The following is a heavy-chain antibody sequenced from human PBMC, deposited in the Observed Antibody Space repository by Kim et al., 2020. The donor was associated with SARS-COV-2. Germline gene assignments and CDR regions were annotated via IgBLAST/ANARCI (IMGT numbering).Heavy chain of an antibody. J-gene: IGHJ4*02. V-gene: IGHV3-15*01. Sequence: GGSLRLSCAASGFTFSNAWMSWVRQAPGKGLEWVGRIKSKTDGGTTDYAAPVKGRFTISRDDSKNTLYLQMNSLKTEDTAVYYCWAALLWFGELSTPQYYFDYWGQGTLVTVSS. D-gene: IGHD3-10*01. CDR3: WAALLWFGELSTPQYYFDY. CDR1: GFTFSNAW. CDR2: IKSKTDGGTT.